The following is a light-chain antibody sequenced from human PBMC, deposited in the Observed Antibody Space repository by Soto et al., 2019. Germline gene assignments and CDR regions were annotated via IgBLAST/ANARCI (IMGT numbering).Light chain of an antibody. Sequence: QSVLTQPPSVSGAPGQRVTISCTGSSPNIGAGYDVHWYQQLPGTPPKLLIYNNNNRPSGVPDRFSGSKSGTSASLAITGLQAEDEADYYCQSYDSSLSGYVFGTGTKLTVL. CDR2: NNN. V-gene: IGLV1-40*01. CDR1: SPNIGAGYD. J-gene: IGLJ1*01. CDR3: QSYDSSLSGYV.